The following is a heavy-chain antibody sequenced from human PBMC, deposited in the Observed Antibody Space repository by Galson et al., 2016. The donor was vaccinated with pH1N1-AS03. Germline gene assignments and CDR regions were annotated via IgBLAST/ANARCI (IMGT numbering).Heavy chain of an antibody. D-gene: IGHD4-17*01. CDR2: IFPGDSDT. CDR1: GYTFTNYW. Sequence: QSGAEVKKPGESLKISCKGSGYTFTNYWIGWVRQMPGKGLEWMGIIFPGDSDTRYRPSFQGQVTISADKSISTAYLQLNSLKASDTAMYYCARRAYGDYVDYFDYWGQGTMVIVSS. J-gene: IGHJ4*03. V-gene: IGHV5-51*01. CDR3: ARRAYGDYVDYFDY.